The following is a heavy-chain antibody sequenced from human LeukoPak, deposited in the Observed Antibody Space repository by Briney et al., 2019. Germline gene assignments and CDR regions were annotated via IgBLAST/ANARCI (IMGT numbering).Heavy chain of an antibody. V-gene: IGHV4-39*01. CDR2: IYYSGTT. Sequence: SETLSLTCTVSGGSISSSNYYWDWIRQPPGKGLEWIGCIYYSGTTYYNPSLKSRLTISVDTSKNQFSLRLSSVTAADTAVYYCARHNTSSPPDYWGQGTLVIVSS. CDR1: GGSISSSNYY. J-gene: IGHJ4*02. D-gene: IGHD6-6*01. CDR3: ARHNTSSPPDY.